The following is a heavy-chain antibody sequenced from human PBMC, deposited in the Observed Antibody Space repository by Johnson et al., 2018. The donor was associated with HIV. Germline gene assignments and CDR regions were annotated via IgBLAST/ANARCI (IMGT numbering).Heavy chain of an antibody. CDR2: ISSSGSTI. D-gene: IGHD2-15*01. CDR3: ARVAALYDAFDI. CDR1: GFTFSSCW. V-gene: IGHV3-48*04. Sequence: MQLVESGGGVVRPGGSLRLSCAASGFTFSSCWMHWVRQAPGKGLEWVSYISSSGSTIYYADSVKGRFTISRDNAKNSLYLQMNSLRAEDTAVYYCARVAALYDAFDIWGKGTTVTVSS. J-gene: IGHJ3*02.